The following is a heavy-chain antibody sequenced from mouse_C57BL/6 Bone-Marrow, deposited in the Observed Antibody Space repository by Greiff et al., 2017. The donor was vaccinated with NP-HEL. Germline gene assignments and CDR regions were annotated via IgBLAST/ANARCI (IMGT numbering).Heavy chain of an antibody. D-gene: IGHD1-1*01. Sequence: VQLQQSGPELVKPGASVKISCKASGYTFTDYYMNWVKQSHGKSLEWIGDINPNNGGTSYNQKFKGKATLTVDTSSSTAYMALRSLTSEDSAVYYCARGGYYGSSRLAYWGQGTLVTVSA. V-gene: IGHV1-26*01. CDR2: INPNNGGT. CDR3: ARGGYYGSSRLAY. CDR1: GYTFTDYY. J-gene: IGHJ3*01.